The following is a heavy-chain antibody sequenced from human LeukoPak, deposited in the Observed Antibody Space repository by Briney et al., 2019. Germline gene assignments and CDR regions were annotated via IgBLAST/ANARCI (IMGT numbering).Heavy chain of an antibody. J-gene: IGHJ4*02. V-gene: IGHV3-7*01. CDR1: GFTFSTYW. Sequence: PGGSLRLSCAASGFTFSTYWMAWVRQAPGKGLEWVANIKGDESARHQADSVKGRFTISRDNAQNSVYLQMSSLRGEDTAVYYCARDVGGSLDYWGQGTLATVS. CDR3: ARDVGGSLDY. CDR2: IKGDESAR. D-gene: IGHD1-26*01.